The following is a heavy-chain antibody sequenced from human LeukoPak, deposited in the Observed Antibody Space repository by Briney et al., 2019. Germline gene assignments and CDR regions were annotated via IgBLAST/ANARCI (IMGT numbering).Heavy chain of an antibody. CDR3: ARGLAYRGGDCYLGYFDY. CDR1: GGSFSGYY. CDR2: INHSGST. D-gene: IGHD2-21*02. V-gene: IGHV4-34*01. Sequence: SETLSLTCAVYGGSFSGYYWSWIRQPPGKGLEWIGEINHSGSTNYNPSLKSRVTISADTSKNQFSLKLSSVTAADTAVYYCARGLAYRGGDCYLGYFDYWGQGTLVTVSS. J-gene: IGHJ4*02.